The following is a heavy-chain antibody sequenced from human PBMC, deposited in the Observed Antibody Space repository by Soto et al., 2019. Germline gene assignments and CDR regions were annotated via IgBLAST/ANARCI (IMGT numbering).Heavy chain of an antibody. CDR2: ISSGSSDT. D-gene: IGHD6-13*01. J-gene: IGHJ6*02. V-gene: IGHV3-21*01. Sequence: GGSLRLSCEASGFTFSRGSMNWVRQVPGKGLEWVASISSGSSDTWYADSVKGRFIISRDNAQNSLFLQMNTLRPEDTAMYYCARVLIGHIAAAGTGGYYYYYGMDVWGQGTTATVSS. CDR3: ARVLIGHIAAAGTGGYYYYYGMDV. CDR1: GFTFSRGS.